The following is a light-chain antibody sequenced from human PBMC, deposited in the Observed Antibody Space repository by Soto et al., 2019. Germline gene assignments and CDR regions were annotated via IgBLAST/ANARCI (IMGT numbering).Light chain of an antibody. V-gene: IGKV3-15*01. J-gene: IGKJ2*01. CDR1: QSVSSD. Sequence: EIVMTQSPDTLSVSPGERATHSCRASQSVSSDLAWYQQKPGQAPRLLIFGASTRATGIPARFSGSGSGTEFTLTISSLQSEDFAVYHCQQYNNWPHTFGQGTTLEIK. CDR2: GAS. CDR3: QQYNNWPHT.